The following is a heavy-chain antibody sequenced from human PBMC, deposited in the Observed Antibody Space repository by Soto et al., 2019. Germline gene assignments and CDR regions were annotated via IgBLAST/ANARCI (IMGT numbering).Heavy chain of an antibody. CDR3: ARRHRNSGDGFDY. CDR1: GGSISGDDYH. V-gene: IGHV4-31*02. CDR2: IHYSGRT. J-gene: IGHJ4*02. Sequence: QVQLQESGPGLVKPSQTLSLTCSVSGGSISGDDYHWSWIRQHPGKGLEWIGYIHYSGRTYYNPSLESRVATSVDTSKNQFSLELNSVTAADTAVYYCARRHRNSGDGFDYWGQGILVTVSS. D-gene: IGHD4-4*01.